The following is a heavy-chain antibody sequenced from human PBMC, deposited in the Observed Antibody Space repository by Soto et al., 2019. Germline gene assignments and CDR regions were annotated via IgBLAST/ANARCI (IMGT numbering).Heavy chain of an antibody. J-gene: IGHJ4*02. V-gene: IGHV4-31*03. CDR2: ISYSGTT. CDR3: ARRIPIAGLFDY. D-gene: IGHD6-13*01. Sequence: PSETLSLTCTVSGGSIRSGGYYWSWIRQHPGKGLEWIGYISYSGTTYYNPSFESRVTVSADTSKSQFSLKLTSVTAADTAVYYCARRIPIAGLFDYWGQGTLVTVSS. CDR1: GGSIRSGGYY.